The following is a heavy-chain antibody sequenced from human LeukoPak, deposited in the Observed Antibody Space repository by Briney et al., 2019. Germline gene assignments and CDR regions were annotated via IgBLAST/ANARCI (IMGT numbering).Heavy chain of an antibody. J-gene: IGHJ5*02. CDR2: IIPIFGTA. CDR1: GGTFSSYA. CDR3: ARLPLYSSSWYGWFDP. V-gene: IGHV1-69*06. D-gene: IGHD6-13*01. Sequence: SVKVSCKASGGTFSSYAISWVRQAPGQGLEWMGGIIPIFGTANYAQKFQGRVTITADKSTGTAYMELSGLRSEDTAVYYCARLPLYSSSWYGWFDPWGQGTLVTVSS.